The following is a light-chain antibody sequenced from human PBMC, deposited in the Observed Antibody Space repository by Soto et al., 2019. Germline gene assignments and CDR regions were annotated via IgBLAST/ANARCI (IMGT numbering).Light chain of an antibody. J-gene: IGKJ1*01. CDR1: QLISSY. V-gene: IGKV3-11*01. CDR2: DAS. CDR3: QQRSNWPPA. Sequence: EIVLTQSPATLSLSPGERATLSCRASQLISSYLAWYQQKPGLAPRLLIWDASNRATGIPARFSGSGSGTDFTLTITSLEPEDSAVYYCQQRSNWPPAFGPGTKVEIK.